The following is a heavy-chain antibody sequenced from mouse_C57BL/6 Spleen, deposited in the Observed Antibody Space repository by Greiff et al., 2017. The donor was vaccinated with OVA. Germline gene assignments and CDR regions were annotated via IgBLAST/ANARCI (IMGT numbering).Heavy chain of an antibody. CDR1: GYAFSSSW. CDR2: IYPGDGDT. J-gene: IGHJ4*01. Sequence: QVQLQQSGPELVKPGASVKISCKASGYAFSSSWMNWVKQRPGKGLKWIGRIYPGDGDTNYNGKFKGKATLTADKSSSTAYMQLSSLTSEDSAVYFCADYYGSMYAMDYWGQGTSVTVSS. CDR3: ADYYGSMYAMDY. D-gene: IGHD1-1*01. V-gene: IGHV1-82*01.